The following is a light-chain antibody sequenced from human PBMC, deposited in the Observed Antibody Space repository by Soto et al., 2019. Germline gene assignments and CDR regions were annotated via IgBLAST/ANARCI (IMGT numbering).Light chain of an antibody. V-gene: IGKV3-20*01. CDR1: QSVKSSY. Sequence: EIVLTQSPGTLSLSPGARATLSCRASQSVKSSYLAWYQQKPGQAPRLLIYGASSRATGIPDRFSGSGSGTDFTLTISRLEPEDFAVYYCQQYGSSLYTFGQGTKLEIK. CDR3: QQYGSSLYT. J-gene: IGKJ2*01. CDR2: GAS.